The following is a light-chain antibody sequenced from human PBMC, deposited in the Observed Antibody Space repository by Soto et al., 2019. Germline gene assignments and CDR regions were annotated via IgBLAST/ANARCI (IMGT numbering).Light chain of an antibody. CDR3: QQYGSSRT. CDR2: DAS. CDR1: QSVSSNY. V-gene: IGKV3-20*01. Sequence: EIVLTQSPGTLSLSPGERATLSCRASQSVSSNYLAWYQQKPGQAPRLLMYDASSRATGIPDRFSGSGSGTDFTLTISRLEPEDFAVYYCQQYGSSRTFGQGTKVDI. J-gene: IGKJ1*01.